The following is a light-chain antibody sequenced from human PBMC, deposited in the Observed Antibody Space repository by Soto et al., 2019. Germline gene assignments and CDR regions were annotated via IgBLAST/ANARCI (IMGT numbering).Light chain of an antibody. V-gene: IGKV2-24*01. Sequence: EIVMTQAPLSSPVTLGQPASISCRSSQSLVHSNGHTYLSWLQQRPGQPPRLLIYEISNRFSGVPDRFSGSGAGTDFTLKISRVEAEDVGIYCMQATHLRTFGQGTKVEI. CDR3: MQATHLRT. CDR2: EIS. J-gene: IGKJ1*01. CDR1: QSLVHSNGHTY.